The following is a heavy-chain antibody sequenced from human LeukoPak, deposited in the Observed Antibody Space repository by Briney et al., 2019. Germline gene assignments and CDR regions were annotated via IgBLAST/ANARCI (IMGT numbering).Heavy chain of an antibody. D-gene: IGHD3-16*01. V-gene: IGHV4-61*01. CDR2: IYYSGST. Sequence: PSETLSLTCTVSGGSVSSGSYYWNWIRQPPGKGLEWIGHIYYSGSTKYNPSLESRVTISVDTSKNQFSLRLSSVTAADMAVYYCARGRYGLSHPFDYWGQGTLVTVSS. J-gene: IGHJ4*02. CDR3: ARGRYGLSHPFDY. CDR1: GGSVSSGSYY.